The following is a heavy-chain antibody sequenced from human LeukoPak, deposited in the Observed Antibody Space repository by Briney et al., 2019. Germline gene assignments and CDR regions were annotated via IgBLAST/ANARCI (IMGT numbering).Heavy chain of an antibody. V-gene: IGHV3-30-3*01. CDR2: ISYDGSNK. CDR3: ARQKHCSSTSCYEEDAFDI. D-gene: IGHD2-2*01. Sequence: PGGSLRLSCAASGFTFSTDAMTWVRQAPGKGLEWVAVISYDGSNKYYADFVKGRFTISRDNSKNTLYLQMNSLRAEDTAVYYCARQKHCSSTSCYEEDAFDIWGQGTMVTVSS. CDR1: GFTFSTDA. J-gene: IGHJ3*02.